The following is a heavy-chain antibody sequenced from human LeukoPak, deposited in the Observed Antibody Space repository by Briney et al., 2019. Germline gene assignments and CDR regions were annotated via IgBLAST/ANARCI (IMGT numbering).Heavy chain of an antibody. Sequence: GGSLRLSCAASGFTVSSNYMSWVRQAPGKGLEWVSVIYSGGSTYYADSVKGRFTISRDNSKNTLYLRMNSLRAEDTAVYYCARDSPNDSSGYYDYWGQGTLVTVSS. CDR1: GFTVSSNY. J-gene: IGHJ4*02. V-gene: IGHV3-53*01. CDR2: IYSGGST. CDR3: ARDSPNDSSGYYDY. D-gene: IGHD3-22*01.